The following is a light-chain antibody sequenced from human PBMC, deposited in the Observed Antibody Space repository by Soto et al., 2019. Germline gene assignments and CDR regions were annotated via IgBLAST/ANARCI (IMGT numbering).Light chain of an antibody. J-gene: IGKJ1*01. CDR3: QQYGSSPWT. CDR2: GAS. V-gene: IGKV3-20*01. CDR1: QSMTNNY. Sequence: EIVFTQAPGTLSLSPGERGRLSCRASQSMTNNYLAWYQQKPVRAHRLLIYGASSRATGIPDRFSGSGSGTDFTLPISRLEPEDFAVYYCQQYGSSPWTFGQGTQVEIK.